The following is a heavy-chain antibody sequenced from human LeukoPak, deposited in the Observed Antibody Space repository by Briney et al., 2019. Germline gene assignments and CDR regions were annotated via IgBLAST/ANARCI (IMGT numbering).Heavy chain of an antibody. CDR3: ARDRGPWQQPLGYFDY. CDR2: IYSGGST. D-gene: IGHD6-13*01. V-gene: IGHV3-53*05. Sequence: GGSLRLSCAASGFIVSSNYMSWVRQAPGKGLDCVSVIYSGGSTYYADSVKGRFTISRDNSKNTLYLQMNSLRAEDTAVYYCARDRGPWQQPLGYFDYWGQGILVTVSS. CDR1: GFIVSSNY. J-gene: IGHJ4*02.